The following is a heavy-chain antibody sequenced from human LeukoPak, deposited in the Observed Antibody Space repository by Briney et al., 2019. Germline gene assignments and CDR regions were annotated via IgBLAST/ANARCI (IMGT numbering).Heavy chain of an antibody. CDR2: IKQDGSEE. J-gene: IGHJ4*02. CDR3: ARSKRTTVTSLLDN. Sequence: GGSLRLSCAASGFTFSNYWMSWVRQAPGKGLEWVANIKQDGSEEYYVDSVKGRFTISRDNAKNSLYLQMNSLRAEDTAVYYCARSKRTTVTSLLDNWGQGTLVTVSS. D-gene: IGHD4-17*01. CDR1: GFTFSNYW. V-gene: IGHV3-7*01.